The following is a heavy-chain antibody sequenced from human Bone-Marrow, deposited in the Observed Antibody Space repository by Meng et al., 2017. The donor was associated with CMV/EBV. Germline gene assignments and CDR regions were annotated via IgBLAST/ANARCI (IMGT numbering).Heavy chain of an antibody. CDR3: ARVTCSSTSCTRNWFDP. D-gene: IGHD2-2*01. CDR2: IDPSDSYT. V-gene: IGHV5-10-1*01. CDR1: YSCTSYW. J-gene: IGHJ5*02. Sequence: YSCTSYWISWVRQMPGQGLEWMGRIDPSDSYTNYSPSFQGHVTISADKSISTAYLQWSSLKASDTAMYYCARVTCSSTSCTRNWFDPWGQGTLVTVSS.